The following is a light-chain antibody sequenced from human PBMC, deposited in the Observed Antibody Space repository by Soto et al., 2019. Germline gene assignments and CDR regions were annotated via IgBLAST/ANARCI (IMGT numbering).Light chain of an antibody. CDR3: QQTYSIPVT. CDR1: QSISSY. CDR2: AAS. J-gene: IGKJ2*01. Sequence: DIQMTQSPSSLSASVGDRVTITCRASQSISSYLNWYQQKPGKAPKLLIYAASSLQSGVPSRFSGRGSGADFTLTISSLQPEDFATYYCQQTYSIPVTFGQGTKLEIK. V-gene: IGKV1-39*01.